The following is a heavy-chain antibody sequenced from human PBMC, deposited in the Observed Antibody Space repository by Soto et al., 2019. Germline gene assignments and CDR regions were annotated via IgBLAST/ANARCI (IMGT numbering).Heavy chain of an antibody. Sequence: EVQLVQSGAEVNKPGESLKISCKGSGYRFTSYWIAWVRQMPGKGLEWIGIIYPGDSDTRYSPSFQGQVTISADKSISTAYLHWSSLKASDTAMYYCARQDNRKRNWFDPWGQGTLVTVSA. J-gene: IGHJ5*02. CDR2: IYPGDSDT. CDR1: GYRFTSYW. CDR3: ARQDNRKRNWFDP. V-gene: IGHV5-51*01. D-gene: IGHD1-20*01.